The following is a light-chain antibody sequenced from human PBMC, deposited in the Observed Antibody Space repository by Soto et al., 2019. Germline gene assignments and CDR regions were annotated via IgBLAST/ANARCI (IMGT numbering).Light chain of an antibody. J-gene: IGKJ5*01. CDR3: QQYAVSPIT. Sequence: PGEGATLSCRASQTVSKNYLAWYEQKAGQAPRLVIYAASTRATGIPDRFSGSGSGTDFTLTISRLEPEDFAVFYCQQYAVSPITFGQGTRLEI. CDR2: AAS. V-gene: IGKV3-20*01. CDR1: QTVSKNY.